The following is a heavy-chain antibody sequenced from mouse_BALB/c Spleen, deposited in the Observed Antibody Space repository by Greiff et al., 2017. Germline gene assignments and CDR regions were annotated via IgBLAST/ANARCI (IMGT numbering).Heavy chain of an antibody. Sequence: QVQLQQSGAELMKPGASVKISCKATGYTFSSYWIEWVKQRPGHGLEWIGEILPGSGSTNYNEKFKGKATFTADTSSNTAYMQLSSLTSEDSAVYYCARSSYYGSSRNYAMDYWGQGTTLTVSS. CDR2: ILPGSGST. D-gene: IGHD1-1*01. J-gene: IGHJ2*01. CDR1: GYTFSSYW. CDR3: ARSSYYGSSRNYAMDY. V-gene: IGHV1-9*01.